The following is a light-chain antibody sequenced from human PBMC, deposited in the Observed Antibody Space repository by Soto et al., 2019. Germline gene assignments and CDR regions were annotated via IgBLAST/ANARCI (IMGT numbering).Light chain of an antibody. V-gene: IGKV1-5*03. CDR1: QYISSW. Sequence: DIQMTQSPSTLSASVGDRVTITCRASQYISSWLAWYQQKPGKAPKLLIYKASSLESGVPSRFSGSGSGTEFTLTIRSLQLDDFATYYCQQYNSQRTFGQGTKVEIK. J-gene: IGKJ1*01. CDR2: KAS. CDR3: QQYNSQRT.